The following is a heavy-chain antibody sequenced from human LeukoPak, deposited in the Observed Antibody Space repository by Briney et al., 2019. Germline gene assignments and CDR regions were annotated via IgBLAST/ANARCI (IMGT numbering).Heavy chain of an antibody. V-gene: IGHV3-53*01. CDR1: GFPISSNY. J-gene: IGHJ6*03. CDR2: IYADAGT. Sequence: PGGSLRLSCAVSGFPISSNYMTWVRQAPGKGLECVSVIYADAGTYYAGSVKGRFTTSRDTSKNTVFLQMNSLRAEDTAVYYCARWVGSYYYYYMDVWGKGTTVTISS. CDR3: ARWVGSYYYYYMDV. D-gene: IGHD3-10*01.